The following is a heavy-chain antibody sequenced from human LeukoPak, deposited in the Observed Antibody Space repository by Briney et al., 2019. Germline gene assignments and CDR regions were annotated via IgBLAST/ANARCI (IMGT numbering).Heavy chain of an antibody. Sequence: GESLRLSCAASGFTFSSYSMNWVRQAPGKGLEWVSYISSSSSTIYYADSVRGRFTISRDNAKNSLYLQMNSLRDEDTAVYYCAREYYYDSSGYVDYWGQGTLVTVSS. CDR1: GFTFSSYS. V-gene: IGHV3-48*02. J-gene: IGHJ4*02. D-gene: IGHD3-22*01. CDR3: AREYYYDSSGYVDY. CDR2: ISSSSSTI.